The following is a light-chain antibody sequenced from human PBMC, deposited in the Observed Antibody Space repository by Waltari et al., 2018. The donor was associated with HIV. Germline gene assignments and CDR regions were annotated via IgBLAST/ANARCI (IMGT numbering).Light chain of an antibody. V-gene: IGLV6-57*04. CDR1: SGSIDSNY. J-gene: IGLJ2*01. CDR3: QSYDGSNHDVV. CDR2: GDN. Sequence: NFMLTQPHSVSESPGKTVTISCTRSSGSIDSNYVQWYQQRPGSAPTPVIYGDNQRPSGVPDRFSVSIDSSSNSASLTISGLQTEDEADYYCQSYDGSNHDVVFGGGTKLTVL.